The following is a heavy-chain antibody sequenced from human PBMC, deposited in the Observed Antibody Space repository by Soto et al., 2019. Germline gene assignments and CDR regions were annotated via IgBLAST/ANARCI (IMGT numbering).Heavy chain of an antibody. Sequence: ASVKVSCKASGGTFSSYAISWVRQAPGQGLEWMGIINPRGGSTSYAQKFQGRVTMTRDTSTSTVYLNLSSLRSEDTAVYYCARDRMVRGVIITGGFDPWGQGTLVTVSS. V-gene: IGHV1-46*01. CDR2: INPRGGST. CDR1: GGTFSSYA. D-gene: IGHD3-10*01. J-gene: IGHJ5*02. CDR3: ARDRMVRGVIITGGFDP.